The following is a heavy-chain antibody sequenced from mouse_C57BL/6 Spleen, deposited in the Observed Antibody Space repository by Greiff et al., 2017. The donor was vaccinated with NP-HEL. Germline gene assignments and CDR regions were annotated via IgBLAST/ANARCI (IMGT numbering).Heavy chain of an antibody. CDR3: AREHYGSSPYYFDY. Sequence: VQVVESGAELVRPGTSVKMSCKASGYTFTNYWIGWAKQRPGHGLEWIGDIYPGGGYTNYNEKFKGKATLTADKSSSTAYMQFSSLTSEDSAIYYCAREHYGSSPYYFDYWGQGTTLTVSS. CDR1: GYTFTNYW. CDR2: IYPGGGYT. D-gene: IGHD1-1*01. V-gene: IGHV1-63*01. J-gene: IGHJ2*01.